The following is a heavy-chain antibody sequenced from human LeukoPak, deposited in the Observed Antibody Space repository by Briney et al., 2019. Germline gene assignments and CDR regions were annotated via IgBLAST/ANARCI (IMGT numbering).Heavy chain of an antibody. CDR3: ARLNAHCGGDCYFLDN. J-gene: IGHJ4*02. CDR2: IYYSGST. CDR1: GGSISSSDYY. Sequence: PSETLSLTCTVSGGSISSSDYYWGWIRQPPGKGLEWIGTIYYSGSTYYNPSLKSRATIFADTSKNQFSLRLSSVTAADTAVYYCARLNAHCGGDCYFLDNWGQGTLVTVSS. V-gene: IGHV4-39*01. D-gene: IGHD2-21*02.